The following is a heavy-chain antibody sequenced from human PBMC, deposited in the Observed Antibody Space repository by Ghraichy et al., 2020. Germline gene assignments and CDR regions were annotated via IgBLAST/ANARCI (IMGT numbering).Heavy chain of an antibody. CDR1: GFTFDDYT. Sequence: LSLTCAAFGFTFDDYTMHWVRQAPGKGLEWVSLISWDGGSTYYADSVKGRFTISRDNSKNSLYLQMNSLRTEDTALYYCAKAYGDYSSQYYYYGMDVWGQGTTVTVSS. V-gene: IGHV3-43*01. D-gene: IGHD4-17*01. CDR2: ISWDGGST. CDR3: AKAYGDYSSQYYYYGMDV. J-gene: IGHJ6*02.